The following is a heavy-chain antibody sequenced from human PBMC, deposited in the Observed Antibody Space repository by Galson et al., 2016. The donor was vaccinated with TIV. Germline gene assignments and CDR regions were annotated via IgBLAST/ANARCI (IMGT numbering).Heavy chain of an antibody. V-gene: IGHV3-53*01. Sequence: SLRLSCAASGFTVSTNYMTWFRQAPGKGLEWVSVIYSGGSTSYADSVKGRFTISIDTSKNTLSLQMNSLRADDTAAYYCGTSISTSGAFDYWGQGTLVTVSA. CDR2: IYSGGST. CDR3: GTSISTSGAFDY. J-gene: IGHJ4*02. D-gene: IGHD5-12*01. CDR1: GFTVSTNY.